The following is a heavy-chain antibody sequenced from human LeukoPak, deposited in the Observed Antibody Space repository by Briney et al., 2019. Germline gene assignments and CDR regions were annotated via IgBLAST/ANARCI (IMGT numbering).Heavy chain of an antibody. CDR1: GFTFSSYA. Sequence: GGSLRLSCAASGFTFSSYAMSWVRQAPGKGLVWVSRINSDGCSTSYADSVKGRFTISRDNAKNTLYLQMNSLRAEDTAVYYCATGQGHGMDVWGQGTTVTVSS. D-gene: IGHD1-14*01. V-gene: IGHV3-74*01. J-gene: IGHJ6*02. CDR3: ATGQGHGMDV. CDR2: INSDGCST.